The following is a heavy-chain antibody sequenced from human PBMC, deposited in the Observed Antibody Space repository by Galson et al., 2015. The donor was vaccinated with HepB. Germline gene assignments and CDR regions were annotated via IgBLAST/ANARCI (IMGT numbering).Heavy chain of an antibody. CDR3: AKRDFSDSGYAPLFDS. V-gene: IGHV3-23*01. CDR2: ITATGSRT. D-gene: IGHD5-18*01. Sequence: SLRLSCAASGFTFSAYAMAWVRQTPGKGLECVSGITATGSRTYYADSVRGRFSIPRDNSKGTLYLQMNGLKAEDTATYYCAKRDFSDSGYAPLFDSWGQGTLVTVSP. CDR1: GFTFSAYA. J-gene: IGHJ4*02.